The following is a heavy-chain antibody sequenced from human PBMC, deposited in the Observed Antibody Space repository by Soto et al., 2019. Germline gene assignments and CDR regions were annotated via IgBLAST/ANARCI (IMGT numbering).Heavy chain of an antibody. Sequence: QVQLVESGGGVVQPGRSLRLSCAASGFTFSSYGMHWVRQAPGKGLEWVAVISFDGSDKYYGDSVKGRFCVSRDNSKNTLYVQMNSLRAEDTGVYYCARSKDSDDIDLKIGFWGQGTLVTVSS. CDR1: GFTFSSYG. V-gene: IGHV3-30*03. D-gene: IGHD2-21*01. CDR3: ARSKDSDDIDLKIGF. CDR2: ISFDGSDK. J-gene: IGHJ4*02.